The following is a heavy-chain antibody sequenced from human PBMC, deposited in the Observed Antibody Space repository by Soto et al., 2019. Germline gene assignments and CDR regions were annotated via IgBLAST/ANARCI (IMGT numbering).Heavy chain of an antibody. J-gene: IGHJ6*02. CDR1: GFTFTSHA. CDR2: ISYDEIDK. D-gene: IGHD2-2*01. CDR3: AKDSGYQLPDNYFYYGLDV. Sequence: GGSLRLSCAASGFTFTSHAMHWVLQTTGKRLAWVAAISYDEIDKKYASSVKGRFTVSRDNVKNTLSLQMNSLRPEDTAVYYCAKDSGYQLPDNYFYYGLDVWGQGTTVTVSS. V-gene: IGHV3-30*18.